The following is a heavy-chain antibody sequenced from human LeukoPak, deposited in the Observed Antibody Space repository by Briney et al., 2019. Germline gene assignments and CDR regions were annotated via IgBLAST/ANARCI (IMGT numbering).Heavy chain of an antibody. D-gene: IGHD3-9*01. Sequence: SETLSLTCTVSGGSISSGGYYWSWIRQHPGTGLEWLGYIYYSGSTYYNPSLKSRVTISVDTSKNQFSLKLSSVTAADTAVYYCARGNGLRYFDWLSGSGAPYYYYGMDVWGQGTTVTVSS. CDR2: IYYSGST. CDR1: GGSISSGGYY. V-gene: IGHV4-31*03. J-gene: IGHJ6*02. CDR3: ARGNGLRYFDWLSGSGAPYYYYGMDV.